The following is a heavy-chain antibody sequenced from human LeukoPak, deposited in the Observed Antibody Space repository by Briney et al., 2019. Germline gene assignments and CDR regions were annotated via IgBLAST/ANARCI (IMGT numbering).Heavy chain of an antibody. V-gene: IGHV4-30-4*08. D-gene: IGHD1-7*01. J-gene: IGHJ4*02. CDR2: IYYSGST. Sequence: SETLSLTCTVSGGSISSDDYYWSWIRQPPGKGLEWIGYIYYSGSTYYNPSLKSRVTISVDTSKNQFSLKLSSVTAADTAVYYCARCPVTGTTRYCFDYWGQGTLVTVSS. CDR1: GGSISSDDYY. CDR3: ARCPVTGTTRYCFDY.